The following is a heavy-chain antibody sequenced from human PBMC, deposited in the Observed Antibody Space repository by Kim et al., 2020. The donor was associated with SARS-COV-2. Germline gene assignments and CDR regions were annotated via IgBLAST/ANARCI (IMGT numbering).Heavy chain of an antibody. V-gene: IGHV3-23*01. CDR3: MKGGWGWIWDH. Sequence: GGSLRLSCTTSGFTFTGYAMSWVRQAPGKGLEWVSCIDGSDGTTYYVDSVNGRFTISRDNSKNTLYLQMNSLRADDTAVYYCMKGGWGWIWDHWGQGT. CDR1: GFTFTGYA. CDR2: IDGSDGTT. D-gene: IGHD2-2*03. J-gene: IGHJ4*02.